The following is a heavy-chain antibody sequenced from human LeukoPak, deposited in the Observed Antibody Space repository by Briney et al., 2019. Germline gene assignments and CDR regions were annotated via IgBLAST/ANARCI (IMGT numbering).Heavy chain of an antibody. CDR3: AKNAHYQGHSYSGIDY. Sequence: GGSLRLSCAASGFTFSSYGMHWVRQAPGKGLEWVAVISYDGSDKYSADSVKGRFTISRDNSKNTLYLQMNSLRAEDTAVYYCAKNAHYQGHSYSGIDYWGQGTLVTVSS. V-gene: IGHV3-30*18. D-gene: IGHD1-26*01. CDR1: GFTFSSYG. CDR2: ISYDGSDK. J-gene: IGHJ4*02.